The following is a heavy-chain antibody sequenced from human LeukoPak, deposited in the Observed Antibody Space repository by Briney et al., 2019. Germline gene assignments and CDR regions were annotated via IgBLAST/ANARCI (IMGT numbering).Heavy chain of an antibody. V-gene: IGHV3-48*03. J-gene: IGHJ4*02. D-gene: IGHD3-22*01. CDR1: GFIFSSYE. CDR3: ARGLYYFDTSGYLYY. CDR2: ISSSGSTI. Sequence: GGSLRLSCAASGFIFSSYEMNWVRQAPGKGLEWVSDISSSGSTIYYADSVKGRFTISRDNSKNTLYLQMNSLRAEDTAVYYCARGLYYFDTSGYLYYWGQGTLVTVSS.